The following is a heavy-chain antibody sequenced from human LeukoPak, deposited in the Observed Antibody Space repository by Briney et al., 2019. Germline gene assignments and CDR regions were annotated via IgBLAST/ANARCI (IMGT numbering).Heavy chain of an antibody. CDR2: INPNSGGT. CDR1: GYTFTVYY. CDR3: ARVRTTVTPFVY. Sequence: ASVTVSLTCSGYTFTVYYMHWVRQAPGQGPERMGWINPNSGGTNYAQKFQGRVTMTRDTSISTAYMELSRLRSDDTAVYYCARVRTTVTPFVYWGQGTLVTVSS. J-gene: IGHJ4*02. D-gene: IGHD4-17*01. V-gene: IGHV1-2*02.